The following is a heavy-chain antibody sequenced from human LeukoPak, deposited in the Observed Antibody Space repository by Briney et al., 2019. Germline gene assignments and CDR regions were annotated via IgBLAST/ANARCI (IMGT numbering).Heavy chain of an antibody. Sequence: SETLSLTCTVSGGSISSGGYYWSWIRQPPGKGLEWIGYIYHSGSTYYNPSLKSRVTISVDRSKNQFSLKLSSVTAADTAVYYCARETQRYCSSTSCPNDAFDIWGQGTMVTVSS. J-gene: IGHJ3*02. CDR3: ARETQRYCSSTSCPNDAFDI. D-gene: IGHD2-2*01. CDR2: IYHSGST. CDR1: GGSISSGGYY. V-gene: IGHV4-30-2*01.